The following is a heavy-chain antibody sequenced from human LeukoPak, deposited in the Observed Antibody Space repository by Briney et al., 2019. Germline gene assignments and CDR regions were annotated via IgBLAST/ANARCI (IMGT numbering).Heavy chain of an antibody. CDR1: GGSISSYY. D-gene: IGHD5-18*01. Sequence: PSETLSLTCTVSGGSISSYYWSWIRQPPGKGLEWIGYIYYSGSTNYNPSLKSRVTISVDTSKNQFSLKLSSVTAADTAVYYCARHVDTAMLTFDYWCQGTLVTVSS. CDR2: IYYSGST. J-gene: IGHJ4*02. V-gene: IGHV4-59*08. CDR3: ARHVDTAMLTFDY.